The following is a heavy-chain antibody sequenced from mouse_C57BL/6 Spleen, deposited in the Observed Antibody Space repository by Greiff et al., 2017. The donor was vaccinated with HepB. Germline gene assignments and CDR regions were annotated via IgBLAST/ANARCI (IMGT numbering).Heavy chain of an antibody. CDR2: ISSGGDYI. CDR1: GFTFSSYA. V-gene: IGHV5-9-1*02. D-gene: IGHD2-4*01. J-gene: IGHJ1*03. CDR3: TRDGSTMISYWYFDV. Sequence: EVKLVESGEGLVKPGGSLKLSCAASGFTFSSYAMSWVRQTPEKRLEWVAYISSGGDYIYYADTVKGRFTISRDNARNTLYLQMSSLKSEDTAMYYCTRDGSTMISYWYFDVWGTGTTVTVSS.